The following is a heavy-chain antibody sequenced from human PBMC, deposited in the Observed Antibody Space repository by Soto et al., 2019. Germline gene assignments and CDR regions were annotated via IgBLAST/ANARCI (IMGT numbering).Heavy chain of an antibody. V-gene: IGHV4-39*01. CDR2: IYYSGST. D-gene: IGHD3-10*01. Sequence: QLQLQESGPGLVKPSETLSLTCTVSGGSISSSSYYWGWIRQPPGKGLEWIGSIYYSGSTYYNPSLKSGVTISVDTSKNQFSLKLSSVTAADTAVYYCARRRGGTLWFGELLDDYWGQGTLVTVSS. CDR1: GGSISSSSYY. J-gene: IGHJ4*02. CDR3: ARRRGGTLWFGELLDDY.